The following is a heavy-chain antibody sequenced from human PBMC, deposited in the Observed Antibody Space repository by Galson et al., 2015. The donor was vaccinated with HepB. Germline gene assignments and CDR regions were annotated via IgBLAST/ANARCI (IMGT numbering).Heavy chain of an antibody. V-gene: IGHV7-4-1*02. Sequence: SVKVSCKASGYTFTSYAMNWVRQAPGQGLEWMGWINTNTGNPTYAQGFTGRFVFSLDTSVSTAYLQISSLKAEDTAVYYCARDVVRGEQLVKGDAFDIWGQGTMVTVSS. CDR2: INTNTGNP. CDR1: GYTFTSYA. CDR3: ARDVVRGEQLVKGDAFDI. D-gene: IGHD6-13*01. J-gene: IGHJ3*02.